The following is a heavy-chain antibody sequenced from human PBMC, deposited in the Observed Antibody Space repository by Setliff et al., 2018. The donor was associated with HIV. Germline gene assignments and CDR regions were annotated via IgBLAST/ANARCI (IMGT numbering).Heavy chain of an antibody. D-gene: IGHD6-13*01. CDR3: ARVIAAAGTGGLDI. J-gene: IGHJ3*02. CDR1: GFTFSRYW. V-gene: IGHV3-74*01. CDR2: ISSDGSST. Sequence: PGGSLRLSCGASGFTFSRYWMHWVRQTPGKGLVWVSRISSDGSSTSYADSVKGRFTISRDNAKNSLYLQMNSLRAEDTALYYCARVIAAAGTGGLDIWAKGQWSPSPQ.